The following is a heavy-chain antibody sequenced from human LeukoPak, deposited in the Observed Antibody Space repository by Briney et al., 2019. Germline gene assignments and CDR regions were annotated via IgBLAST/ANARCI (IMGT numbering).Heavy chain of an antibody. CDR2: ISGSGGST. Sequence: GGSLRLSCAASGFTFSSYAMSWVRQAPGKGLEWVSAISGSGGSTYYADSVKGRFTISRDNSKNTLYLQMNSLRAEDTAVYYCAKTERDGYNPGLYYYYMDVWGKGTTVTVSS. J-gene: IGHJ6*03. V-gene: IGHV3-23*01. CDR3: AKTERDGYNPGLYYYYMDV. D-gene: IGHD5-24*01. CDR1: GFTFSSYA.